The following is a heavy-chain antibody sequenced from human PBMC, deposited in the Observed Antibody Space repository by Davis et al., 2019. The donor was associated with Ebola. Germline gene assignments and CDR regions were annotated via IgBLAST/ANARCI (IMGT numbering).Heavy chain of an antibody. CDR1: GYTFTSYD. Sequence: ASVKVSCKASGYTFTSYDINWVRQATGQGLEWMGWMNPNSGNTGYAQKFQGRVTMTRNTSISTAYMELSSLRSEDTAVYYCARYPSDLYYYYYGMDVWGRGTTVTVSS. CDR2: MNPNSGNT. V-gene: IGHV1-8*01. J-gene: IGHJ6*02. CDR3: ARYPSDLYYYYYGMDV.